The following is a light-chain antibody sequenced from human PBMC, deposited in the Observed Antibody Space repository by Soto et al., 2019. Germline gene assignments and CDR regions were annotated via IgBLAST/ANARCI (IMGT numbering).Light chain of an antibody. CDR3: QQLFDSPIT. J-gene: IGKJ5*01. CDR2: GAS. CDR1: QSASSD. V-gene: IGKV3-15*01. Sequence: EIVMTPSPATLSVSPGDRATLSCRASQSASSDLAWYHQKPGQAPRLLIYGASTRATGIPARFSGSGSGTEFSLTITSLLPEDFETYYCQQLFDSPITFGQGTRLEIK.